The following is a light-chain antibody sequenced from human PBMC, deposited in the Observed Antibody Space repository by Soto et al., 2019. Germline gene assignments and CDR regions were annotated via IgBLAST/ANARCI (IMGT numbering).Light chain of an antibody. CDR1: HGIRNY. V-gene: IGKV1-27*01. CDR2: AAS. Sequence: DIQMTQSPTSLSASVGDRVTITCRASHGIRNYVAWYQQIPGKAPKLLIYAASTLQSGVPSRFSGSGSGTDFTLTINGLQPEDVATYSCQKYSSVPVFGPGTKVGIK. J-gene: IGKJ3*01. CDR3: QKYSSVPV.